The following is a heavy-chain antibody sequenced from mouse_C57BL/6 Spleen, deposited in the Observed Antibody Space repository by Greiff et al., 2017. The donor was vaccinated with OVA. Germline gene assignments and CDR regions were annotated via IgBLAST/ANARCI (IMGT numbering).Heavy chain of an antibody. Sequence: VQLQQSGPELVKPGASVKISCKASGYTFTDYYINWVKQRPGQGLEWIGWIFPGSGSTYYNEKFKGKATLTVDKSSSTAYMLLSSLTSEDSAVYFCARIPYYYGSSRYYAMDYWGQGTSVTVSS. CDR3: ARIPYYYGSSRYYAMDY. J-gene: IGHJ4*01. CDR2: IFPGSGST. V-gene: IGHV1-75*01. D-gene: IGHD1-1*01. CDR1: GYTFTDYY.